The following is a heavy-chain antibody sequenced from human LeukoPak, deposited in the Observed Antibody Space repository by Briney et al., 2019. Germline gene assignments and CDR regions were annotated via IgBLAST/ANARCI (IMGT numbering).Heavy chain of an antibody. CDR3: ARDKGYSYGHCFDY. J-gene: IGHJ4*02. V-gene: IGHV3-30-3*01. Sequence: GRFLRLSCAASGFTFSTFSMHWVRQAPGKGLEWVALILYDGSTKYYADSVKGRFTVSRDNSKNTLYLEMNSLRAEDTAVYYCARDKGYSYGHCFDYWGQGTLVTVSS. CDR1: GFTFSTFS. CDR2: ILYDGSTK. D-gene: IGHD5-18*01.